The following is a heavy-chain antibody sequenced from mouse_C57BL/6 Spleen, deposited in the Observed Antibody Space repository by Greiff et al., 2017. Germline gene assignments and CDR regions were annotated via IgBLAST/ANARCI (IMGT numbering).Heavy chain of an antibody. CDR2: IDPANGNT. D-gene: IGHD1-1*01. CDR1: GFNIKNTY. J-gene: IGHJ1*03. V-gene: IGHV14-3*01. Sequence: EVQLVESVAELVRPGASVKLSCTASGFNIKNTYMHWVKQRPEQGLEWIGRIDPANGNTKYAPKFQGKATITADTSSNTAYLQLSSLTSEDTAIYYCARSLVAKNWYFDVWGTGTTVTVSS. CDR3: ARSLVAKNWYFDV.